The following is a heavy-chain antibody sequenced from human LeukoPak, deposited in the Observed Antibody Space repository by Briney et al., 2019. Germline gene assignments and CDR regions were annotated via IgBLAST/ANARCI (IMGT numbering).Heavy chain of an antibody. V-gene: IGHV1-2*02. D-gene: IGHD3-10*01. J-gene: IGHJ6*03. CDR2: IKPNSGGT. Sequence: ASVEVSCKASGYTFTGYYLHWVRQAPGQGLEWMGWIKPNSGGTNYAQKFQGRVTLTRDTSISTAYMELSRLTSDDTAIYYCARGESLHYYYMDVWGKGTTVTVSS. CDR1: GYTFTGYY. CDR3: ARGESLHYYYMDV.